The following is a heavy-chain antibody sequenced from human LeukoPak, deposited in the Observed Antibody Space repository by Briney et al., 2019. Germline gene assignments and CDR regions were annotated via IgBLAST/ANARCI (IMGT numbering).Heavy chain of an antibody. CDR3: ARAVAPIKKAYYYYYGMDV. CDR2: IIPIFGTA. D-gene: IGHD5-12*01. V-gene: IGHV1-69*13. J-gene: IGHJ6*02. CDR1: GGTFSSYA. Sequence: SVKVFCKASGGTFSSYAISWVRQAPGQGLEWMGGIIPIFGTANYAQKFQGRVTITADESTSTAYMELSSLRSEDTAVYYCARAVAPIKKAYYYYYGMDVWGQGTTVTVSS.